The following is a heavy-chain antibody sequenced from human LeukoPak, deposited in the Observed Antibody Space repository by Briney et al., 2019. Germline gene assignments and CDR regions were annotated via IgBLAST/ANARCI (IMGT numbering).Heavy chain of an antibody. CDR2: ISSSGDRT. J-gene: IGHJ4*02. V-gene: IGHV3-23*01. D-gene: IGHD3-10*01. CDR3: AKGYYGSGSYGWFDY. Sequence: RPGGSLRLSCAASGFTFSSYGMHWVRQAPGKGLEWVSTISSSGDRTYYADSVKGRFTISRDNSKNTLFLQMNSLRAEDTAVYYCAKGYYGSGSYGWFDYWGQGTLVTVSS. CDR1: GFTFSSYG.